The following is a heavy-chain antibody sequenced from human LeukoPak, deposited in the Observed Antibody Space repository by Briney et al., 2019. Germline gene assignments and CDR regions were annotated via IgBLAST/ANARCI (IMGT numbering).Heavy chain of an antibody. J-gene: IGHJ6*03. CDR2: INPSGGST. CDR3: ARDTAAPYSYYYYMDV. V-gene: IGHV1-46*01. CDR1: GYTFTSYY. D-gene: IGHD2-2*01. Sequence: GASVKVSCKASGYTFTSYYMHWVRQAPGQGLEWMGIINPSGGSTSYAQKFQGRVTMTRDTSTSTVYMELSSLRSEDTAVYYCARDTAAPYSYYYYMDVWGKGTTVTVSS.